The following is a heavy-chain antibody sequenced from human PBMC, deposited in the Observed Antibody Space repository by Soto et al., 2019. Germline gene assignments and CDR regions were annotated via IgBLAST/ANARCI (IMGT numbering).Heavy chain of an antibody. CDR1: GFTFSSYA. CDR2: IGTAGHA. Sequence: GGSLRLSCAASGFTFSSYAMSWVRQAPGKGLEWVSVIGTAGHAYYAGSVKGRFTITRENAKNSLYLQMNSLRDGDTAVYYCARGGGYGKQYSDSLDIWGQDTMVTASS. V-gene: IGHV3-13*01. D-gene: IGHD3-16*01. J-gene: IGHJ3*02. CDR3: ARGGGYGKQYSDSLDI.